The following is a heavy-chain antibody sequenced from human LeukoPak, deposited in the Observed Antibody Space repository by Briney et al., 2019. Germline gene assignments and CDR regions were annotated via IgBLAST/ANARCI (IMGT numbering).Heavy chain of an antibody. Sequence: GGSLRLSCAASGFTFSSYAMSWVHQAPGKGLEWVSAMSGSGGRTYYADSVKGRFTISRDNSKNTLYLQMNSLRVEDTAVFYCAKSPGSGSYHAFDIWGQGTMVIVSS. CDR1: GFTFSSYA. CDR3: AKSPGSGSYHAFDI. CDR2: MSGSGGRT. V-gene: IGHV3-23*01. D-gene: IGHD1-26*01. J-gene: IGHJ3*02.